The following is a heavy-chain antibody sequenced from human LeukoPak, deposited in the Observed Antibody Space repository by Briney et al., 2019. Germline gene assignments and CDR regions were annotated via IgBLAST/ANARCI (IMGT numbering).Heavy chain of an antibody. J-gene: IGHJ4*02. D-gene: IGHD4-17*01. CDR2: INHSGST. CDR3: ARGPSTAFDY. V-gene: IGHV4-34*01. Sequence: SETLSLTCAVYGGSFSGYYWSWIRQPPGKGLEWIGEINHSGSTNYNPSLKSRVTISVDTSKNQFSLKLSFVTAADTAVYYCARGPSTAFDYWGQGTLVTVSS. CDR1: GGSFSGYY.